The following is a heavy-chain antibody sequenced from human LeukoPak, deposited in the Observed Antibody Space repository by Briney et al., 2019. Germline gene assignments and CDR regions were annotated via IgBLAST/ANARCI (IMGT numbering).Heavy chain of an antibody. CDR3: ASGSYGYGFDY. J-gene: IGHJ4*02. CDR2: INHSGST. D-gene: IGHD5-18*01. Sequence: SETLSVTCAVYGGSFSGYYWSWIRQPPGKGLEWIGEINHSGSTNYNPSLKSRVTISVDTSKNQFSLKLSSVTAADTAVYYCASGSYGYGFDYWGQGTLVTVSS. V-gene: IGHV4-34*01. CDR1: GGSFSGYY.